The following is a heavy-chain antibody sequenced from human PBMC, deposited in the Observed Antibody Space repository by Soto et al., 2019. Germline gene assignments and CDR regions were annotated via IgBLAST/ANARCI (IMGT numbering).Heavy chain of an antibody. D-gene: IGHD3-9*01. Sequence: GGSLRLSCAASGFTFSSYWMHWVRQAPWQGLVWVSRINSDGSSTSYADSVKGRFTISRDNAKNTLYLQMNSLRAEDTAVYYCLLQYYDIVTGYSGPFDYWGRGTLVTVSS. CDR3: LLQYYDIVTGYSGPFDY. CDR2: INSDGSST. CDR1: GFTFSSYW. J-gene: IGHJ4*02. V-gene: IGHV3-74*01.